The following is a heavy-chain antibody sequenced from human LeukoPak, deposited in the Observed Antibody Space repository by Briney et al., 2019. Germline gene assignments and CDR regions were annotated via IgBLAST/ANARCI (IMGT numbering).Heavy chain of an antibody. J-gene: IGHJ4*02. D-gene: IGHD3-3*01. V-gene: IGHV4-34*01. CDR1: GGSFSGYY. Sequence: SETLSLTCAVYGGSFSGYYWSWIRQPPGKGLEWIGEINHSGGTNYNPSLKSRVTISLDTSKNQFSLKLSSVTAADTAVYYCARLISWSGYYRGYFDYWGQGTLVTVSS. CDR2: INHSGGT. CDR3: ARLISWSGYYRGYFDY.